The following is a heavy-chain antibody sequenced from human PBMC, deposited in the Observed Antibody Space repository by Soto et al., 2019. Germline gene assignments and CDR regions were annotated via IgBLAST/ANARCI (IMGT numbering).Heavy chain of an antibody. J-gene: IGHJ6*02. V-gene: IGHV1-8*01. CDR1: GNTFTSYD. D-gene: IGHD3-10*01. CDR3: ARVGITWGMNV. CDR2: MNPSTGTT. Sequence: QAQLVQSGTEMKKPGASVKVSCKASGNTFTSYDINWVRQATGQGLEWMGWMNPSTGTTGYAQKFQGRVTMTGNISIKTSNMELSSVRSEYTAVYCCARVGITWGMNVWGRGPTVTVSS.